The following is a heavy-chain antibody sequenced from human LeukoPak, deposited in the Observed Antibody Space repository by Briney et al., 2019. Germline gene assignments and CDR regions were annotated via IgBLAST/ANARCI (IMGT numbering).Heavy chain of an antibody. J-gene: IGHJ4*02. CDR3: ARGWGGYSSYPPDY. D-gene: IGHD5-12*01. CDR2: ISPSSGAAYESI. Sequence: PGGSLRLSCAASGFSLSDYNMIWVRQAPGMGLEWISYISPSSGAAYESIYYSISAKGRFTISRDIASNSLPLQMSSLRVEDTAVYYCARGWGGYSSYPPDYWGQGILVIVSS. V-gene: IGHV3-48*01. CDR1: GFSLSDYN.